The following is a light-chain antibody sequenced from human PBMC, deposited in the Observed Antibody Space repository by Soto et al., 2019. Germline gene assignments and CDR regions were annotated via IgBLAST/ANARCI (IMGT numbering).Light chain of an antibody. CDR1: SSDVGGYNY. CDR3: SSYSGSTNSPWV. Sequence: QSALTQPPSASGSPGQSVTISCTGTSSDVGGYNYVSWYQQHPGKAPKLMIYEVSKRPSGVPDRFSGSKSGNTASLTVSGLQAEDEADYYCSSYSGSTNSPWVFGGVTKVTVL. V-gene: IGLV2-8*01. J-gene: IGLJ3*02. CDR2: EVS.